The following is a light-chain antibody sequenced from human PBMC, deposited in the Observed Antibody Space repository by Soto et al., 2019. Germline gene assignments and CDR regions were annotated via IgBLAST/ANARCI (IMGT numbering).Light chain of an antibody. J-gene: IGKJ1*01. Sequence: EIVLTQSPGTLSLSPGERATLSCRASQSISSGYLAWYQQKPGQAPRLLIYGASSRATGIPDRFSGSGSETDFTLTISGLQPEDFATYYCQQSSSVPRTFGQGTRVDLK. CDR2: GAS. CDR1: QSISSGY. CDR3: QQSSSVPRT. V-gene: IGKV3-20*01.